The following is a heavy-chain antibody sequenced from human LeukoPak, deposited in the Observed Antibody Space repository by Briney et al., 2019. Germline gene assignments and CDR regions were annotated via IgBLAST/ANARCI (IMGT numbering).Heavy chain of an antibody. CDR3: ATMIDGI. CDR1: GGSISSYY. CDR2: IYYTGST. J-gene: IGHJ3*02. D-gene: IGHD3-16*01. V-gene: IGHV4-59*01. Sequence: SETLSLTCTVSGGSISSYYWSWIRQPPGKGLEWIGYIYYTGSTNYNPSLKSRVTISVDTSENQFSLKVSSVTAADTAVYYCATMIDGIWGQGTMVTVSS.